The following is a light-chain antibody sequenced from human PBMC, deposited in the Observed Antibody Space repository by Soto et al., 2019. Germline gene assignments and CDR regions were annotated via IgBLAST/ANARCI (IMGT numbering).Light chain of an antibody. J-gene: IGKJ1*01. CDR3: KKYGRPQWK. Sequence: EVFLTRSPFTLSLSPGERSALSCRASQSVSSSYLAWYQQKPGQAPRLLIYGASSRATGIPDRFSGSGSGKDLTLTIRRLEPADFAVYYRKKYGRPQWKLGQGTNVDIK. V-gene: IGKV3-20*01. CDR2: GAS. CDR1: QSVSSSY.